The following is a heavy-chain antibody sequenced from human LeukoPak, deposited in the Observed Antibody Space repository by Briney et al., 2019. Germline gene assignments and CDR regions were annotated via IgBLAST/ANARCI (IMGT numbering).Heavy chain of an antibody. CDR3: ARGSNFWSGYYTPYYFDY. CDR1: GYTFTSYG. CDR2: ISAYNGNT. V-gene: IGHV1-18*01. J-gene: IGHJ4*02. Sequence: ASVKVSCKASGYTFTSYGISWVRQAPGQGLEWMGWISAYNGNTNYAQKLQGRVTMTTDTSTSPAYMELRSLRSDDTAVYYCARGSNFWSGYYTPYYFDYWGQGTLVTVSS. D-gene: IGHD3-3*01.